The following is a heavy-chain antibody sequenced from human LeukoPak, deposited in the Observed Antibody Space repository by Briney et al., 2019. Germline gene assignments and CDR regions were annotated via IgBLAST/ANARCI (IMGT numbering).Heavy chain of an antibody. V-gene: IGHV1-69*04. J-gene: IGHJ4*02. CDR1: GGTFSSYA. D-gene: IGHD4-23*01. CDR3: ARESYSGNPYFDY. Sequence: SSVKVSCKASGGTFSSYAISWVRQAPGQGVEWMGRIIPILGIANYAQKFQDRVTITADKSTSTAYMELSSLRSEDTAMYYCARESYSGNPYFDYWGQGTLVTVSS. CDR2: IIPILGIA.